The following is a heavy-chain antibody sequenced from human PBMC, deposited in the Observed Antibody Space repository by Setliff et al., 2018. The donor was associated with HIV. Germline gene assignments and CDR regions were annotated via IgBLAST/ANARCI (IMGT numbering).Heavy chain of an antibody. J-gene: IGHJ3*02. V-gene: IGHV7-4-1*02. CDR2: INTNTGDP. CDR3: AREKTLGALDI. CDR1: GYTFTSYA. Sequence: ASVKVSCKASGYTFTSYAMNWVRQAPGQGLEWMGWINTNTGDPTYAQGFTGRFVFSLDTSVSTAFLQISSLKAEDTAVYFCAREKTLGALDIWGQGTMVTVS.